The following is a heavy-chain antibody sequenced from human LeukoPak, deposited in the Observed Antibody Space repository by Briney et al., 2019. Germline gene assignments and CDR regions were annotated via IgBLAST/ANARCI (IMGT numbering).Heavy chain of an antibody. J-gene: IGHJ4*02. CDR3: ATDISTHYFGS. Sequence: GGSLRLSCAASGFTFSSYAMSRVRQAPGKGLEWVTFDASNKYYAESVKGRFTISRDNSRNTLFLQMNSLRAEDTAIYYCATDISTHYFGSWGQGTLVTVSS. CDR2: DASNK. CDR1: GFTFSSYA. D-gene: IGHD3-9*01. V-gene: IGHV3-30*02.